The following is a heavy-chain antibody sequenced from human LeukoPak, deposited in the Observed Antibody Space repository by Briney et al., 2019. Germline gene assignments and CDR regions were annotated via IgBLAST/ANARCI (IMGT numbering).Heavy chain of an antibody. Sequence: GGSLRLSCAASGFTFSSYAMSWVRQAPGKGLEWVSAISGSGGSTYYADSVKGRFTISRDNSKNTLYLQMNSLRAEDTAVYYCAKERDSSGYSRGDWFDPWGKGTLVTVSS. CDR1: GFTFSSYA. D-gene: IGHD3-22*01. V-gene: IGHV3-23*01. CDR2: ISGSGGST. CDR3: AKERDSSGYSRGDWFDP. J-gene: IGHJ5*02.